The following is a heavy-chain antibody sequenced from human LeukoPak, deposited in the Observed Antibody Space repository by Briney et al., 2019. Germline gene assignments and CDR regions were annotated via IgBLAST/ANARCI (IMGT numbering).Heavy chain of an antibody. J-gene: IGHJ6*03. Sequence: NPSETLSLTCTVSGGSISSYYWSWIRQPAGKGLEWIGRIYTSGSTNYNPSLKSRVTMSVDTSKNQFSLKLSSVTAADTAVYYCARECADGCSGGSCYALGYYYYYMDVWGKGTTVTVSS. CDR3: ARECADGCSGGSCYALGYYYYYMDV. D-gene: IGHD2-15*01. V-gene: IGHV4-4*07. CDR2: IYTSGST. CDR1: GGSISSYY.